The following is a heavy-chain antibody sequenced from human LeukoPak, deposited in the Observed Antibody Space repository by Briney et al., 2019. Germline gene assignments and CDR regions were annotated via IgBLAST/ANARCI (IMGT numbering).Heavy chain of an antibody. D-gene: IGHD3-22*01. CDR1: GFTFSSYA. V-gene: IGHV3-23*01. CDR2: ISGSGGST. J-gene: IGHJ4*02. CDR3: AKDLIESYYYDSSGYYY. Sequence: TGGSLRLSCAASGFTFSSYAMSWVRQAPGKGLEWVSAISGSGGSTYYADSVKGRFTISRDNSKNTLYLQMNGLRAEDTAVYYCAKDLIESYYYDSSGYYYWGQGTLVTVSS.